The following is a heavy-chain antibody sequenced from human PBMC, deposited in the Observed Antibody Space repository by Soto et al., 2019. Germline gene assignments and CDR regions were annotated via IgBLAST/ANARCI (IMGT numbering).Heavy chain of an antibody. V-gene: IGHV3-23*01. CDR3: AREDYIKPNVDY. Sequence: EVQLLVSGGGLVQPGGSLRLSCAASGFTFSNSAMSWVRQAPGKGLEWVAGVSGSGASTYYADSVKGRFTISRDNSKNTLYLQMNSLRAEDTAIYYCAREDYIKPNVDYWGQGTLVSVSS. CDR2: VSGSGAST. CDR1: GFTFSNSA. J-gene: IGHJ4*02. D-gene: IGHD4-4*01.